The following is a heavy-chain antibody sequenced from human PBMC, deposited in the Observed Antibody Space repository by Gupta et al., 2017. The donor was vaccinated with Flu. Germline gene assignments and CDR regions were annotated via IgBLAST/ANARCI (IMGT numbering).Heavy chain of an antibody. D-gene: IGHD3-3*01. Sequence: QVQMQESGPGLVKPSETLSLTCVVAGHSIRRGYFWGWVRQSPGKGLEWIGNVHHTGNTYYNPSLKSRVTISVDTSKNQFSLRLSSVTVADTAVYFCATSLWSAYYPVHYWGQGMLVTVSS. CDR1: GHSIRRGYF. CDR2: VHHTGNT. CDR3: ATSLWSAYYPVHY. J-gene: IGHJ4*02. V-gene: IGHV4-38-2*01.